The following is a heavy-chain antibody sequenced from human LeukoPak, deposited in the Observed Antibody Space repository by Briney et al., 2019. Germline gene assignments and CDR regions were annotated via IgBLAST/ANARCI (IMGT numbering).Heavy chain of an antibody. D-gene: IGHD2-15*01. J-gene: IGHJ4*02. CDR2: IYYSGST. V-gene: IGHV4-59*08. CDR1: GGSINSYY. Sequence: SETLSLTCTVSGGSINSYYWSWIRQPPGKGLEWIGSIYYSGSTYSNPSLKSRVTISVDTSKNQVSLRLSSVTAADTSVYYCARMTNSSAWYFDYWGQGILVTVSS. CDR3: ARMTNSSAWYFDY.